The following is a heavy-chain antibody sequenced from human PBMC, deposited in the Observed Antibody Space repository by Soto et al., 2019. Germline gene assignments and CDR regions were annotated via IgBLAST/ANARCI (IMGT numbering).Heavy chain of an antibody. CDR3: AGVYYDRSVTNYGMDV. J-gene: IGHJ6*02. CDR1: GGTFSSYA. D-gene: IGHD3-22*01. Sequence: QVQLVQSGAEVKKPGSSVKVSCKASGGTFSSYAISWVRKAPGQGLEGMGGIIPIFGTANYAQKFQGRVTIPADESTSTADMELSSLRSEDTAVYYCAGVYYDRSVTNYGMDVWGQGTTVTVSS. CDR2: IIPIFGTA. V-gene: IGHV1-69*01.